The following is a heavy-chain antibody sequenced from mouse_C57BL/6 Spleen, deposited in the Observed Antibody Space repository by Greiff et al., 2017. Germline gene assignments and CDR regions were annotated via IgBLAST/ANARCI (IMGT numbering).Heavy chain of an antibody. CDR2: IDPSDSYT. V-gene: IGHV1-50*01. J-gene: IGHJ2*01. CDR3: ARVTTVVPLDY. D-gene: IGHD1-1*01. Sequence: VQLQQPGAELVKPGASVKLSCKASGYTFTSYWMQWVKQRPGQGLEWIGEIDPSDSYTNYNQKFKGKATLTVDTSSSTAYMQLSSLTPEDSAVYYCARVTTVVPLDYWGQGTTLTVSS. CDR1: GYTFTSYW.